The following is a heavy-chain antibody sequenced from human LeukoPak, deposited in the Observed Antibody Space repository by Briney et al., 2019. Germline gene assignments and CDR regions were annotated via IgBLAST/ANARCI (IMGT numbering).Heavy chain of an antibody. V-gene: IGHV3-30*18. J-gene: IGHJ3*02. Sequence: PGGSLRLSCAASGFTFSSYGMHWVRQAPGKGLEWVAVISYDGSNKYYADSVKGRFTISRDNSKNTLYLQMNSLRAEDTAVYYCAKDRDWKGRNAFDIWGQGTMVTVSS. CDR2: ISYDGSNK. CDR1: GFTFSSYG. D-gene: IGHD1-1*01. CDR3: AKDRDWKGRNAFDI.